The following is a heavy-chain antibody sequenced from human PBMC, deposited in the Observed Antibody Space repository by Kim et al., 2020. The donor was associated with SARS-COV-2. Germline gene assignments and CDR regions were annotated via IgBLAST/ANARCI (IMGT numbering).Heavy chain of an antibody. D-gene: IGHD3-3*01. CDR3: ARGLGWLPSS. CDR1: GGSISGYY. V-gene: IGHV4-4*07. J-gene: IGHJ5*02. Sequence: SETLSLTCTVSGGSISGYYYNWVRQPAGKGLEWIGSMHTSGTTNYNPSLMSRVTLSLDTSKNHFSLKLTSVTAADTAVHYCARGLGWLPSSWGQGTLVTVSS. CDR2: MHTSGTT.